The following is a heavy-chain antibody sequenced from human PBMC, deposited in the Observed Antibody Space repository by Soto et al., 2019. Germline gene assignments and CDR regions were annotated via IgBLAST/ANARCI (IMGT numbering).Heavy chain of an antibody. Sequence: RLSCAASGFTFSSYAMSWVRQAPGKGLEWVSTISGSGAFTYYAASVKGRFTISRDNSKNTLYLQMNSLRAEDTAVYYCANYRGDFWSGYLAYYYYGLDVWGQGTTVTVSS. CDR1: GFTFSSYA. CDR2: ISGSGAFT. D-gene: IGHD3-3*01. J-gene: IGHJ6*02. V-gene: IGHV3-23*01. CDR3: ANYRGDFWSGYLAYYYYGLDV.